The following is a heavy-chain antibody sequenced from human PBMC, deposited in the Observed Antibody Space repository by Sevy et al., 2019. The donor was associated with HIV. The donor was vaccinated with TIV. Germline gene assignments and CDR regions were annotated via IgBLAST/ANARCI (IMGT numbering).Heavy chain of an antibody. V-gene: IGHV3-30-3*01. CDR1: GFTFSSYA. CDR2: ISYDGSNK. D-gene: IGHD3-10*01. J-gene: IGHJ3*02. Sequence: GGSLRLSCAASGFTFSSYAMHWVRQAPGKGLEWVAVISYDGSNKYYADSVKGRFTISRDNSKNTLYLQMNSLRAEDTAVYYCGRFGELDAFDIWGQRTMVTVSS. CDR3: GRFGELDAFDI.